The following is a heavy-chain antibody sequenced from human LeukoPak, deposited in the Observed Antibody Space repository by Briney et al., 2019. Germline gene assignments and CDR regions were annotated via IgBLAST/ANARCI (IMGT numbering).Heavy chain of an antibody. CDR2: IDHRGDT. Sequence: SETLSLNCAVYGGSFSRYYWSWIRQSPGKGLEWIAEIDHRGDTNYNPSVKSRVTISVDTSKNQFSLKVRSLSAADTAVYYCARGATISETGYFDFWGQGTLVTVSS. CDR1: GGSFSRYY. J-gene: IGHJ4*03. V-gene: IGHV4-34*01. CDR3: ARGATISETGYFDF. D-gene: IGHD1-1*01.